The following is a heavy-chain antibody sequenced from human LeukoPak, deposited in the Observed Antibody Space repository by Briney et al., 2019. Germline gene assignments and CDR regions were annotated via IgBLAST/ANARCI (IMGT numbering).Heavy chain of an antibody. D-gene: IGHD1-20*01. J-gene: IGHJ4*02. CDR1: GYSFVSYG. CDR3: MRDFRGINNWNDRLDY. CDR2: ISAYNGET. Sequence: ASVNVSCKASGYSFVSYGINWGWQAPGPGLEWVWWISAYNGETDDAQKLRGRGTITTDTSTSTAYMELRGLRSDDTAVYYCMRDFRGINNWNDRLDYWGQGTLLTVSS. V-gene: IGHV1-18*01.